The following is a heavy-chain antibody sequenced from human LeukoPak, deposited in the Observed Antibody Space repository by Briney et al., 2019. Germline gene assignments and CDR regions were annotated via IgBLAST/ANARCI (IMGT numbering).Heavy chain of an antibody. V-gene: IGHV3-30*18. CDR1: GFTVSSNY. CDR3: AKGYTDFDF. CDR2: ISYDGTDK. J-gene: IGHJ4*02. Sequence: GGSLRLSCAASGFTVSSNYMSWVRQAPGKGLEWVAVISYDGTDKYYADSVKGRFTISRDNSKNTLYLQMNSLRAEDTALYYCAKGYTDFDFWGQGTLVTVSS. D-gene: IGHD3-16*02.